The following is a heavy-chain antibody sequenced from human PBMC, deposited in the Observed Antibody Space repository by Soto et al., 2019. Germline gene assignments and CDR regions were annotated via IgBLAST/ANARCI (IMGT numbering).Heavy chain of an antibody. CDR3: ATVKSDTAMPYFDY. V-gene: IGHV4-39*01. J-gene: IGHJ4*02. D-gene: IGHD5-18*01. CDR2: IYYSGST. Sequence: SETLSLTCAVSGYSISSSSYYWGWIRQPPGMGLEWIGSIYYSGSTYYNPSLKSRVTISVDTSKNQFSLKLSSVTAADTAVYYCATVKSDTAMPYFDYWGQGTLVTVSS. CDR1: GYSISSSSYY.